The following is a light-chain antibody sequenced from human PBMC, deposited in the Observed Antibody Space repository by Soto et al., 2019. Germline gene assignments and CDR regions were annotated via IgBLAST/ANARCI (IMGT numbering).Light chain of an antibody. J-gene: IGKJ1*01. V-gene: IGKV1-5*01. CDR2: DAS. Sequence: DIQMTQSPSTLSASVGGRVTITCRASQSIGTWLAWYQQKPGKAPKLLIYDASSLERGVPSRFSGGGSGTEFTLTITSLQPDDFGTYYCQQYNGHTWMFXQGTKADIK. CDR1: QSIGTW. CDR3: QQYNGHTWM.